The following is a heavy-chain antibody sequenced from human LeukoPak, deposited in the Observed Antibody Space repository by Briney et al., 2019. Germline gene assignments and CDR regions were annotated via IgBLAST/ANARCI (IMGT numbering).Heavy chain of an antibody. D-gene: IGHD6-19*01. Sequence: GGSLRLSCAASGFTFSTYGMSWVRQAPGKGLAWVSGISGSGDSTYYADSVKGRFTISRDNSKNTLYLQMNSLRAEDTAVYYCARRSGIAVAGAFDYWGQGTLVTVSS. CDR2: ISGSGDST. CDR3: ARRSGIAVAGAFDY. CDR1: GFTFSTYG. V-gene: IGHV3-23*01. J-gene: IGHJ4*02.